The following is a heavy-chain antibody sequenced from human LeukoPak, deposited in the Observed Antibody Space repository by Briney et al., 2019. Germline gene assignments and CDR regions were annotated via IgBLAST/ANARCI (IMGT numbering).Heavy chain of an antibody. CDR1: GYTFTGYY. J-gene: IGHJ3*02. V-gene: IGHV1-2*02. CDR3: ARDGPHRYSSGWYRVGAFDI. CDR2: INPNSGGT. D-gene: IGHD6-19*01. Sequence: GASVKVSCKASGYTFTGYYMHWVRQVPGQGLEWMGWINPNSGGTNYAQKFQGRVTMTRDTSISTAYMELSWLRSDDTAVYYCARDGPHRYSSGWYRVGAFDIWGQGSMVTVSS.